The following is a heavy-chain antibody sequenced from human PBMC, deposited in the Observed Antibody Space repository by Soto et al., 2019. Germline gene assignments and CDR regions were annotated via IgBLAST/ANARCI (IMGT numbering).Heavy chain of an antibody. J-gene: IGHJ6*02. V-gene: IGHV3-23*01. CDR1: GFAFSTYA. Sequence: WGSRRLSGAASGFAFSTYAMTWVRHTPGKGLEWFSVISGIGGSSYYAASVKGLFTISRDNSKNTLFLQMNGLRAEDTAVYYCEKVTTRPAAGRSESYKYGMGVCRQGSTV. CDR3: EKVTTRPAAGRSESYKYGMGV. D-gene: IGHD6-13*01. CDR2: ISGIGGSS.